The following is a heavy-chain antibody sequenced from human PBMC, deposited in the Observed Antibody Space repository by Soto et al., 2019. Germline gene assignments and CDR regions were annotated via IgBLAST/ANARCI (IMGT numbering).Heavy chain of an antibody. J-gene: IGHJ4*02. V-gene: IGHV3-48*02. CDR3: ARGPGRDYYDSSGYFDS. Sequence: GGSLRLSCAASGFTFSSYSMNWVRQAPGKGLEWISYISSSTSTIYYTDSVKGRFTISRDNAKNSLYLQMNSLRDEDTAVYYCARGPGRDYYDSSGYFDSWGQGTLVTVSS. CDR2: ISSSTSTI. CDR1: GFTFSSYS. D-gene: IGHD3-22*01.